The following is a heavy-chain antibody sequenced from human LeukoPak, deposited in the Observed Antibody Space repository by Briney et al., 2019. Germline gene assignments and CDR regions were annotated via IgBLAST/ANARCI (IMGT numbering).Heavy chain of an antibody. CDR1: GFTFSSYG. J-gene: IGHJ4*02. Sequence: QPGGSLRLSCAASGFTFSSYGMHWVRQAPGKGLEWVAVISYDGNNKYYADSVKGRFTISRDNSKNTLSLQMNSLGAEDTAMYYCAKDQTILYRAGFDHWGQGTLITVSS. D-gene: IGHD1-1*01. CDR2: ISYDGNNK. CDR3: AKDQTILYRAGFDH. V-gene: IGHV3-30*18.